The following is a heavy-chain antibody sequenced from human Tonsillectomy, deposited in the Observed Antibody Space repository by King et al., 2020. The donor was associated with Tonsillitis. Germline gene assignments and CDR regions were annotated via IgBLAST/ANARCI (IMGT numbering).Heavy chain of an antibody. CDR1: GGSISSYY. D-gene: IGHD6-13*01. J-gene: IGHJ4*02. CDR3: ARHVMYSSSWYYFDY. CDR2: IYYSGST. V-gene: IGHV4-59*08. Sequence: MQLQESGPGLVKPSETLSLTCTVSGGSISSYYWSWIRQPPGKGLEWIWYIYYSGSTNYNPSLKSRVTISVDTAKNQFSLKLSSVTRADTAVYYCARHVMYSSSWYYFDYWGQGTLVTVSS.